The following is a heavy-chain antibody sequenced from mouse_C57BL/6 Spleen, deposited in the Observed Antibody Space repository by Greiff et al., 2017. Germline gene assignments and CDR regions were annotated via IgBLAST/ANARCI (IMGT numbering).Heavy chain of an antibody. CDR2: IDPSDSET. D-gene: IGHD1-1*01. V-gene: IGHV1-52*01. J-gene: IGHJ4*01. CDR3: ARYYYGSSPYAMDY. CDR1: GYTFTSYW. Sequence: QVQLQQPGAELVRPGSSVKLSCKASGYTFTSYWMHWVKQRPIQGLEWIGNIDPSDSETHYNQKFKDKATLTVDKSSGTAYRQLSSLTSEDSAVYYCARYYYGSSPYAMDYWGQGTSVTVSS.